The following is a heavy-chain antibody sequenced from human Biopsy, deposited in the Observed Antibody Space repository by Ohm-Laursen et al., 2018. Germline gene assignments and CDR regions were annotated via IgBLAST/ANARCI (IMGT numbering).Heavy chain of an antibody. Sequence: GASVKVSCKASGYSFSTYDVNWVRQARGQGLEWMGWMIPSSGKTGYAQRFQGRVTMTRDTSTSTVYMELSSLRSEDTAVYYCARDWNSGWRLPGMVNYYYNGMDVWGQGTTVTVPS. CDR3: ARDWNSGWRLPGMVNYYYNGMDV. CDR1: GYSFSTYD. CDR2: MIPSSGKT. J-gene: IGHJ6*02. D-gene: IGHD2/OR15-2a*01. V-gene: IGHV1-8*01.